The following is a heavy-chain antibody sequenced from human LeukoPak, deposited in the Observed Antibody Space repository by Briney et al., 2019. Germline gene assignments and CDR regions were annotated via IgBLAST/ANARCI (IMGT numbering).Heavy chain of an antibody. CDR2: IFYSGTT. D-gene: IGHD3-9*01. Sequence: SETLSLTCTVSGDSPGITGYYCGWIRQPPGKGLEWIGSIFYSGTTFSNPSLTGRVTISVDRSNNQISLNLTSVTAADTAVYYCARHRPTSRYFDLSFEYWGQGNLVTVSS. CDR1: GDSPGITGYY. J-gene: IGHJ4*02. V-gene: IGHV4-39*01. CDR3: ARHRPTSRYFDLSFEY.